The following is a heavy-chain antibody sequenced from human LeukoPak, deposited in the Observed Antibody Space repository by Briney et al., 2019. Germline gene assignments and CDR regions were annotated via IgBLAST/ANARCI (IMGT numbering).Heavy chain of an antibody. CDR2: VSSSGGST. CDR3: AELGITMIGGV. CDR1: GFTFSSYA. V-gene: IGHV3-23*01. Sequence: PGGSLRLSCAASGFTFSSYAISWVRLAPGKGLEWVSTVSSSGGSTYYADSVKGRFTISRDNAKNSLYLQMNSLRAEDTAVYYCAELGITMIGGVWGKGTTVTISS. D-gene: IGHD3-10*02. J-gene: IGHJ6*04.